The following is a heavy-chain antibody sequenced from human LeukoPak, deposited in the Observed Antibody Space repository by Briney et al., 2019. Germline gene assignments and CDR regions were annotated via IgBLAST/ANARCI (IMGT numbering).Heavy chain of an antibody. CDR3: ARDAYYYDQVGAFDI. CDR2: IYSGGST. V-gene: IGHV3-66*02. J-gene: IGHJ3*02. CDR1: GFTVSSNY. D-gene: IGHD3-22*01. Sequence: GGSLRLSCAASGFTVSSNYMSWVRQAPGKGLEWVSVIYSGGSTYYADSVKGRFTISRYNSKNTLYLQMNSLRAEDTAVYYCARDAYYYDQVGAFDIWGQGTMVTVSS.